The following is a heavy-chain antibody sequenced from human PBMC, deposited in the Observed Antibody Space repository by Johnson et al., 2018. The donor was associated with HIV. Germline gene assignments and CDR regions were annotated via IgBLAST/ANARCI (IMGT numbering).Heavy chain of an antibody. CDR1: GFTCNNND. CDR2: ISLDGGRK. V-gene: IGHV3-30*18. D-gene: IGHD2-21*01. Sequence: QEQLEESGGGVVQPGRSLRLSCTGSGFTCNNNDMDWVRQAPGRGLEWLVSISLDGGRKYYGNSVKVRFTISRDNSKNTLYLQMDSLRIEDTAFYYCAKAYCPGCDGFEIWGQGTMVTVSS. CDR3: AKAYCPGCDGFEI. J-gene: IGHJ3*02.